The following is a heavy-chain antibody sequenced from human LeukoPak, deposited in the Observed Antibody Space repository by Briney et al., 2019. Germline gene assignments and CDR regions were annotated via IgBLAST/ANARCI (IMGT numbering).Heavy chain of an antibody. CDR3: ARVALVSGPSYGSESEAADY. CDR1: GFMFSNYW. J-gene: IGHJ4*02. CDR2: IKKDGSEK. D-gene: IGHD3-10*01. V-gene: IGHV3-7*01. Sequence: GGSLRLSCAASGFMFSNYWMSWVRQAPGKGLEWVANIKKDGSEKYYVDSVKGRFTISRDNAKNSLYLQMNSLRAEDTAVYYCARVALVSGPSYGSESEAADYWGQGTLVTVSS.